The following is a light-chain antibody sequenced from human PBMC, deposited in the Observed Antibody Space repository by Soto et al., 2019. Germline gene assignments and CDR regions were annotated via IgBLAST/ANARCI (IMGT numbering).Light chain of an antibody. J-gene: IGKJ1*01. CDR3: QQYGNSPRT. CDR2: DTS. Sequence: EIVLTQSPGTLSLSPGERATLSCRASQSVSNNYLAWFQQTPGPAPRLIIYDTSRRATGIPDRFSGRGSGTDFTLTISRLEPEDSAMYYCQQYGNSPRTFGQGTKVEIK. V-gene: IGKV3-20*01. CDR1: QSVSNNY.